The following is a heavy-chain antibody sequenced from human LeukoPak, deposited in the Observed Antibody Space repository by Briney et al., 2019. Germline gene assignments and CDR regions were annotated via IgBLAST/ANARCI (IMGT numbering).Heavy chain of an antibody. CDR2: ISGSGGST. V-gene: IGHV3-23*01. D-gene: IGHD1-26*01. CDR3: AKGGATTGSNWFDP. J-gene: IGHJ5*02. Sequence: PGGSLRLSCAASGFTCSSYAMSWVRQAPGKGLEWVSAISGSGGSTYYADSVKGRFTISRDNSKNTPYLQMNSLRAEDTAVYYCAKGGATTGSNWFDPWGQGTLVTVSS. CDR1: GFTCSSYA.